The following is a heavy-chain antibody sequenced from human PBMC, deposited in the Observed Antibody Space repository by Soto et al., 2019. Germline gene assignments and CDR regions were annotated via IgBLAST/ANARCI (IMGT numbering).Heavy chain of an antibody. D-gene: IGHD3-10*01. J-gene: IGHJ4*02. CDR2: INPADSDT. V-gene: IGHV5-51*01. CDR3: ARRISLVSGVHY. CDR1: GYYFTDYW. Sequence: GESLKISCKSSGYYFTDYWIGCVRQMPGKGLEWMGIINPADSDTRYSPSFQGQVTISADKSISTAYLQWSSLKASDTAMYYCARRISLVSGVHYWGQGTLVTVSS.